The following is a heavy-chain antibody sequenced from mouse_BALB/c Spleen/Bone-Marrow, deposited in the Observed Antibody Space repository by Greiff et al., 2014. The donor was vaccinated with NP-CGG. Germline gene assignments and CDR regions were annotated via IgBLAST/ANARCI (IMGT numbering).Heavy chain of an antibody. CDR1: GYTFTSYW. CDR2: IYPGDGDT. CDR3: ARYYYAMDY. J-gene: IGHJ4*01. Sequence: VQLQQSGAELARPGASVKLSCKASGYTFTSYWMQWVKQRPGQGLEWIGAIYPGDGDTRYTQKFKGKATLTADKSSSTAYMQLSSLVSEDSAVYYCARYYYAMDYWGQGTSVTVSS. V-gene: IGHV1-87*01.